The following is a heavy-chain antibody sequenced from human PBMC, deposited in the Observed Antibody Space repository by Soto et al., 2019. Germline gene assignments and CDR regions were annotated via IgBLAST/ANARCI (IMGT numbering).Heavy chain of an antibody. Sequence: SETLSLTCTVSGGSISSSSYYWGWIRQPPGKGLEWIGSIYYSGSTYYNPSLKSRVTISVDTSKNQFSLKLSSVTAADTAVYYCARLAYYYDSSGYFWGQGTLVTVSS. CDR1: GGSISSSSYY. D-gene: IGHD3-22*01. CDR2: IYYSGST. J-gene: IGHJ4*02. CDR3: ARLAYYYDSSGYF. V-gene: IGHV4-39*01.